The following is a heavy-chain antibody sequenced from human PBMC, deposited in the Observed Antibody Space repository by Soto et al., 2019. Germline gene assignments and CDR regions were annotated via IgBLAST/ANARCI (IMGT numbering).Heavy chain of an antibody. V-gene: IGHV1-69*02. J-gene: IGHJ3*02. Sequence: QVQLVQSGAEVKKPGSSVKVSCKASGGTFSSYTISWVRQAPGQGLEWMGRIIPILGIANYAQKFQGRVTITADKSTSSAYKELSRLRSEDMGVSYCASDLCNGGSCYRRGNAFEIWGQGTMVTVS. CDR1: GGTFSSYT. CDR2: IIPILGIA. D-gene: IGHD2-15*01. CDR3: ASDLCNGGSCYRRGNAFEI.